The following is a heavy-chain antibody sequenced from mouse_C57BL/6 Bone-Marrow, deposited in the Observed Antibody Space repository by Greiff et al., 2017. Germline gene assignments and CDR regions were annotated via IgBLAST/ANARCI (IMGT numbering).Heavy chain of an antibody. V-gene: IGHV1-50*01. Sequence: QVQLKQPGAELVKPGASVKLSCKASGYTFTSYWMQWVKQRPGQGLEWIGEIDPSDSYTNYNQKFKGKATLTVDTSSSTAYMQLSSLTSEDSAVYYCTISEATRAWFAYWGQGTLVTVSA. CDR3: TISEATRAWFAY. CDR2: IDPSDSYT. J-gene: IGHJ3*01. D-gene: IGHD6-1*01. CDR1: GYTFTSYW.